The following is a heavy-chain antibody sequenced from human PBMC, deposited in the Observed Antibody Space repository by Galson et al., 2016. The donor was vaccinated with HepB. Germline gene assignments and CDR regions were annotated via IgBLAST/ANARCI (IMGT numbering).Heavy chain of an antibody. V-gene: IGHV3-23*01. D-gene: IGHD2-15*01. CDR3: AKERGWYGGPNYGS. CDR1: GFTFRYYA. CDR2: ISGAGGTT. J-gene: IGHJ5*02. Sequence: SLRLSCASSGFTFRYYAMTWVRRAPGKGLEWVSDISGAGGTTHYADSVTGRFTISRDNSRDTLYLQMDRRRAADTAVYYCAKERGWYGGPNYGSWGQGTLVTVSS.